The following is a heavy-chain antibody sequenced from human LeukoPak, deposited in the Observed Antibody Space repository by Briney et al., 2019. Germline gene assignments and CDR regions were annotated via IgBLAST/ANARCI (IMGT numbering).Heavy chain of an antibody. V-gene: IGHV4-59*08. CDR2: VFNGGSP. Sequence: SETLSLTCGVSGGSISSYYWAWIRQPPGKELEWIGYVFNGGSPNYNPSLNSRVTMSLDTSKNQFSLRLSSVTAADTAVYYCARHDLGDYGHFDYWGQGTLVTVSS. D-gene: IGHD4/OR15-4a*01. J-gene: IGHJ4*02. CDR1: GGSISSYY. CDR3: ARHDLGDYGHFDY.